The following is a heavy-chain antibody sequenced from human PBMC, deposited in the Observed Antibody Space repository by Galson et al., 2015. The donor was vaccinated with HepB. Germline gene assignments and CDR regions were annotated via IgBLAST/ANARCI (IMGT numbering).Heavy chain of an antibody. CDR2: ISAYNGNT. J-gene: IGHJ4*02. Sequence: SVKVSCKASGYTFTSYGISWVRQAPGQGLEWMGWISAYNGNTNYAQKLQGRVTMTTDTSTSTAYMELRSLRSDDTAVYYCARVTALSSIFGVVITLPDYWGQGTLVTVSS. V-gene: IGHV1-18*01. CDR3: ARVTALSSIFGVVITLPDY. D-gene: IGHD3-3*01. CDR1: GYTFTSYG.